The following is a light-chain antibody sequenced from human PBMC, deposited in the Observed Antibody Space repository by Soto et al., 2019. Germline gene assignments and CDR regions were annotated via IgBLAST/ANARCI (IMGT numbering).Light chain of an antibody. V-gene: IGKV1-5*03. CDR2: RAS. CDR1: QSIGNW. CDR3: QQYSSYSS. Sequence: DIPLTQSPSTLSASEGDTVTITCRASQSIGNWLAWYQQKPGKAPKLLIYRASSLESGVPSRFSASGSGTAFSLTVSGLQPDDFGTYYCQQYSSYSSFGQGTRV. J-gene: IGKJ1*01.